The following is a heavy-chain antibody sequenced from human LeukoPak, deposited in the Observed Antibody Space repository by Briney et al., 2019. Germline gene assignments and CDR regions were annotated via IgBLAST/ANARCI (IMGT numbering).Heavy chain of an antibody. J-gene: IGHJ4*02. Sequence: GGSLRLSCSASGFIFRSYAMHWVRQAPGKGLEYVSRISSDGGTTYYTDSVKGRFTISRDNSKNRLYLQMSGLRLEDTGVYYCVTGGYCTSTNCYTLLDYWGQGTLVTVSS. CDR1: GFIFRSYA. CDR2: ISSDGGTT. V-gene: IGHV3-64D*06. D-gene: IGHD2-2*02. CDR3: VTGGYCTSTNCYTLLDY.